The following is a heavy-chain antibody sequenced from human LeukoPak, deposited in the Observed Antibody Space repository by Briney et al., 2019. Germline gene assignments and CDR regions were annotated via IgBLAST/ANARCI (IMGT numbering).Heavy chain of an antibody. D-gene: IGHD6-19*01. CDR3: ARSGPYSSGGDPFDY. V-gene: IGHV1-2*04. CDR1: GYTFTGYY. CDR2: INPNSGGT. Sequence: ASVTVSCKASGYTFTGYYMHWVRQAPGQGREWMGWINPNSGGTNYAQKFQGWVTMTRDTSISTAYMELSRLRSDDTAVYYCARSGPYSSGGDPFDYWGQGTLVTVSS. J-gene: IGHJ4*02.